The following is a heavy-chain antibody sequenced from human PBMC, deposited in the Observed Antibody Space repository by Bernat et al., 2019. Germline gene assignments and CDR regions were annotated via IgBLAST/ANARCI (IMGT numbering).Heavy chain of an antibody. CDR3: ARGGSSYYYGSGSSEDAFDI. V-gene: IGHV4-34*01. Sequence: HLQESGPGLVKASETLSLTCAVYGGSFSGYYWSWIRQPPGKGLEWIGEINHSGSTNYNPSLKSRVTISVDTSKNQFSLKLSSVTAADTAVYYCARGGSSYYYGSGSSEDAFDIWGQGTMVTVSS. CDR2: INHSGST. D-gene: IGHD3-10*01. J-gene: IGHJ3*02. CDR1: GGSFSGYY.